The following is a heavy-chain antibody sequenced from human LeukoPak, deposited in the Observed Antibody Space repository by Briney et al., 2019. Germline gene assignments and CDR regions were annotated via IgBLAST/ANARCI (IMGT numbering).Heavy chain of an antibody. CDR3: ARVDSSGWYNWFDP. J-gene: IGHJ5*02. Sequence: ASVKVSCKASGYTFTTYDINWVRQATGQGLEWMGWINPNSGGTNYAQKFQGRVTMTRDTSISTAYMELSRLRSDDTAVYYCARVDSSGWYNWFDPWGQGTLVTVSS. CDR2: INPNSGGT. CDR1: GYTFTTYD. V-gene: IGHV1-2*02. D-gene: IGHD6-19*01.